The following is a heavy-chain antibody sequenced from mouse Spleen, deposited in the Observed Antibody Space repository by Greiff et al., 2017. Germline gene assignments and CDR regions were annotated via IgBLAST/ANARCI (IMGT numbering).Heavy chain of an antibody. J-gene: IGHJ2*01. CDR1: GYTFTDYE. V-gene: IGHV1-15*01. Sequence: VQLQQSGAELVRPGASVTLSCKASGYTFTDYEMHWVKQTPVHGLEWIGAIDPETGGTAYNQKFKGKAILTADKSSSTAYMELRSLTSEDSAVYYCTRGGTTVVATFDYGGQGTTLTVSS. D-gene: IGHD1-1*01. CDR3: TRGGTTVVATFDY. CDR2: IDPETGGT.